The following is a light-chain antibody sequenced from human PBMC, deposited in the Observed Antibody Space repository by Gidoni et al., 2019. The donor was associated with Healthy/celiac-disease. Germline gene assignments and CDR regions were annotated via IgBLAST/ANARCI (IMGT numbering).Light chain of an antibody. CDR3: QQYNSYWT. J-gene: IGKJ1*01. Sequence: DIQMTQSPSTLSASVGDRVTITCRASQRISSWLAWYQQKPGKAPKLLIYKASSLESGVPSRFSGSGSGTEFTLTISSLQPDDFATYYCQQYNSYWTCXQXTKVEIK. V-gene: IGKV1-5*03. CDR2: KAS. CDR1: QRISSW.